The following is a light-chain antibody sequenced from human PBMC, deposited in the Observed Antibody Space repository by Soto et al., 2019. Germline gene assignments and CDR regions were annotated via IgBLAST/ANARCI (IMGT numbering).Light chain of an antibody. CDR3: QESATTLWA. J-gene: IGKJ1*01. CDR2: AAS. CDR1: QGISSY. Sequence: WMNQSASLLSAYKGDRVTISCRMSQGISSYLAWYQQKPGKAPELLIFAASHLQSGVSSRFSGSGSGTDFTLTISSLHPEDFATFYCQESATTLWAFGQGSIVDI. V-gene: IGKV1D-8*02.